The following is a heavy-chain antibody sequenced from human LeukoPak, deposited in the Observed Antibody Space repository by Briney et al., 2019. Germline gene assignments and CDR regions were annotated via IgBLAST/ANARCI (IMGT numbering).Heavy chain of an antibody. Sequence: KPSETLSLTCTVSGGSTSSYYWSWIRQPPGKGLEWIGYIYNSGHTNYNPSLKSRVTISVDTSKNQFSLKLSSVTAADTAVYYCAREYSSGRLDYWGQGTLVTVSS. CDR1: GGSTSSYY. CDR3: AREYSSGRLDY. D-gene: IGHD6-19*01. J-gene: IGHJ4*02. V-gene: IGHV4-59*01. CDR2: IYNSGHT.